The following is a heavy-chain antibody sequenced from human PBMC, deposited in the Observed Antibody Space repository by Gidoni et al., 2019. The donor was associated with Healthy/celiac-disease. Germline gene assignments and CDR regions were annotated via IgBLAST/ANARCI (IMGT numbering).Heavy chain of an antibody. CDR1: GGSISSYY. J-gene: IGHJ1*01. D-gene: IGHD6-13*01. Sequence: QLPESGPGLVKPSETLSLTCRASGGSISSYYWRWIRQPPGKGLEWIGYIYYSGSTNYNPSLKGRVTISVDTSKNQFSLKLSSVTAADTAVYYCASLHPGYSSSWTVFQHWGQGTLVTVSS. CDR2: IYYSGST. V-gene: IGHV4-59*08. CDR3: ASLHPGYSSSWTVFQH.